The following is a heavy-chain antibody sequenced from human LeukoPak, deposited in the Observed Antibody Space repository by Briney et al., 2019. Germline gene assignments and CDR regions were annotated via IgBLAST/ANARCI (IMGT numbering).Heavy chain of an antibody. J-gene: IGHJ4*02. Sequence: GGSLRLSCVTSGFTFSSYGMHWVRQAPGKGLEWVAVISYDGSNKYYADSVKGRFTISRDNSKNTLYLQMNSLRAEDTAVYYCAKDLGGATDYWDQGTLVTVSS. CDR3: AKDLGGATDY. CDR2: ISYDGSNK. V-gene: IGHV3-30*18. D-gene: IGHD1-26*01. CDR1: GFTFSSYG.